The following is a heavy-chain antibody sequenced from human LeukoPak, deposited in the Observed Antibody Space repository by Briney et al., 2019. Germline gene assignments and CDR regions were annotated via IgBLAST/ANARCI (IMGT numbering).Heavy chain of an antibody. D-gene: IGHD3-16*01. CDR3: GKEGGA. J-gene: IGHJ5*02. CDR1: GFTFSSFT. V-gene: IGHV3-23*01. CDR2: IGGRGGST. Sequence: GGSLRLSCAASGFTFSSFTMTWVRQAPGKGLEWVSAIGGRGGSTYYADFLEGRFTIARDNSKDMVYLQMNSLKVEDTAIYYCGKEGGAWGQGTKVTVSS.